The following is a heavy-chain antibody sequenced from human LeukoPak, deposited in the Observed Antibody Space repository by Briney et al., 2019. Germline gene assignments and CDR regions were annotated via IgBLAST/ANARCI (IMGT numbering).Heavy chain of an antibody. CDR3: AKDKGAVTGTFDY. J-gene: IGHJ4*02. CDR2: IRSNGDTT. CDR1: GFTFSSLA. V-gene: IGHV3-23*01. D-gene: IGHD1-14*01. Sequence: PGGSLRLSCTASGFTFSSLAMTWVRQAPGKGLEWVSTIRSNGDTTYNADSVKGRFTISRDNSKNTLYLQMNSLRAEDTAVYYCAKDKGAVTGTFDYWGQGTLVTVSS.